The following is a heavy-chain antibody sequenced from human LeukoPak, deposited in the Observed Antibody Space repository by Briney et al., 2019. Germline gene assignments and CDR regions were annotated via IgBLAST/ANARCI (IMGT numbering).Heavy chain of an antibody. D-gene: IGHD5-12*01. J-gene: IGHJ3*02. V-gene: IGHV3-48*04. CDR3: ARVYSGYDLWDAFDI. Sequence: GGSLRLSCAASGFTFSSYSMNWVRQAPGKGLEWVSYISSPSSTIYYADSVKGRFTISRDNAKNSLYLQMNSLRAEDTALYYCARVYSGYDLWDAFDIWGQGTMVTVS. CDR1: GFTFSSYS. CDR2: ISSPSSTI.